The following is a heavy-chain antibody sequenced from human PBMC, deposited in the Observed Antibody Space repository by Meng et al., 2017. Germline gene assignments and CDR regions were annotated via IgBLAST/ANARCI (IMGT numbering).Heavy chain of an antibody. V-gene: IGHV4-34*01. D-gene: IGHD5-12*01. J-gene: IGHJ4*02. CDR1: GGSFSGYY. CDR3: ARQRGPDF. CDR2: INHSGST. Sequence: QVPLQQWGEGLLKPSETLSLTCAVYGGSFSGYYWSWIRQPPGKGLVWIGEINHSGSTNYNPSLKSRVTISVDTSKNQFSLKLSSVTAADTAVYYCARQRGPDFWGQGSLVTVSS.